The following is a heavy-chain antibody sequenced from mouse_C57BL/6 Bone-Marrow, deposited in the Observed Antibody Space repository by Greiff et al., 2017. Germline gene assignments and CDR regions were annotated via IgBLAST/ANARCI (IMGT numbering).Heavy chain of an antibody. CDR1: GFTFSSYA. CDR3: TRGGITTEYYFDY. CDR2: ISSGGDYI. J-gene: IGHJ2*01. D-gene: IGHD2-4*01. V-gene: IGHV5-9-1*02. Sequence: EVQRVESGEGLVKPGGSLKLSCAASGFTFSSYAMSWVRQTPEKRLEWVAYISSGGDYIYYADTVKGRFTISRDNARNTLYLQMSSLKAEDTAMYYCTRGGITTEYYFDYWGQGTTLTVSS.